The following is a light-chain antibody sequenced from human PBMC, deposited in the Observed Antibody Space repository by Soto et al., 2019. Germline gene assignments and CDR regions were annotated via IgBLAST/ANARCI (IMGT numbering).Light chain of an antibody. CDR3: SSYTSKSDVV. CDR1: SSDVGGHNY. CDR2: EVS. V-gene: IGLV2-14*01. Sequence: QSVLTQPASVSGSPGQSITISCTGTSSDVGGHNYVSWYQQYPGKAPKLMIFEVSNRPSGVSHRFSGSKSDNTASLTISGLQAEDEADYYCSSYTSKSDVVFGGGTKLTVL. J-gene: IGLJ2*01.